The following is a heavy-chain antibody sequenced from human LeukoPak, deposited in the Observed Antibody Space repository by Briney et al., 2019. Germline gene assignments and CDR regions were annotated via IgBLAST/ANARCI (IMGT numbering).Heavy chain of an antibody. Sequence: GGSLRLSCAASGFTFSSYAMSWVRQAPGKGLGWVSGISGSGGTTYYADSVKRRFTISRDNSKNTLYFQMNSLRVEDTAVYYCARERGSGSYSNWLDPWGQGTLVTVSS. CDR3: ARERGSGSYSNWLDP. D-gene: IGHD3-10*01. V-gene: IGHV3-23*01. CDR1: GFTFSSYA. CDR2: ISGSGGTT. J-gene: IGHJ5*02.